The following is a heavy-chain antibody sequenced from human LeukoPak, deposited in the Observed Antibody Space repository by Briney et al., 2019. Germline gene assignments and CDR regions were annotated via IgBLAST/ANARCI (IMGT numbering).Heavy chain of an antibody. V-gene: IGHV4-34*01. CDR1: GGSFSGYY. CDR3: ARVPITMIVVVDY. Sequence: SETQSLTCAVYGGSFSGYYWSWIRQPPGKGLEWIGEINHSGSTNYNPSLKSRVTISVDTSKNQFSLKLSSVTAADTAVYYCARVPITMIVVVDYWGQGTLVTVSS. CDR2: INHSGST. J-gene: IGHJ4*02. D-gene: IGHD3-22*01.